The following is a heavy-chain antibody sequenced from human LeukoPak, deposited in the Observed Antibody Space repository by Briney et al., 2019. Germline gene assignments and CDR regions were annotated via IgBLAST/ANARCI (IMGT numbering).Heavy chain of an antibody. CDR2: IYYSGST. V-gene: IGHV4-39*07. CDR1: GGSISSSSYY. J-gene: IGHJ5*02. D-gene: IGHD3-22*01. Sequence: SETLSLTCTVSGGSISSSSYYWGWIRQPPGKGLEWIGSIYYSGSTYYNPSLKSRVTISVDTSKNQFSLKLSSVTAADTAVYYCARLYDSSGYYYSVWFDPWGQGTLVTVSS. CDR3: ARLYDSSGYYYSVWFDP.